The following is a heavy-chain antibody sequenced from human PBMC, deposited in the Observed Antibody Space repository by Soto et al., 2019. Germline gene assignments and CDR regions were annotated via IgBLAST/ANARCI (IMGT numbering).Heavy chain of an antibody. V-gene: IGHV1-8*01. CDR3: ARERTGTTSMDV. D-gene: IGHD1-1*01. Sequence: QVPLVQSGAEVKKPVASVKVSCKASGYTFTRYDMNWVRQATGQGLEWMGWMNPNSGNTGYAQKFRGRVTMTRNTSISTAYMELSSLRSEDTAVYYCARERTGTTSMDVWGQGTTVTVSS. J-gene: IGHJ6*02. CDR1: GYTFTRYD. CDR2: MNPNSGNT.